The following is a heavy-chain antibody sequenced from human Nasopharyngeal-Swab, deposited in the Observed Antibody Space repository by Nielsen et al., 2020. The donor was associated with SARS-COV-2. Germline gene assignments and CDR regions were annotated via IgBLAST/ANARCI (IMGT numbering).Heavy chain of an antibody. CDR3: ARVSVMYNWKGVVDY. CDR2: IYHSGST. Sequence: RQAPGKGLEWIGSIYHSGSTYYNPSLKSRVTILVDTAKNHFSLKLSSAAAADTAVYYCARVSVMYNWKGVVDYWGQGTLVTVSS. D-gene: IGHD1-20*01. J-gene: IGHJ4*02. V-gene: IGHV4-38-2*02.